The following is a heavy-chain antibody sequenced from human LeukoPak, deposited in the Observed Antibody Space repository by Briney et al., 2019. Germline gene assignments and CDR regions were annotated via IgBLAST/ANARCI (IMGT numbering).Heavy chain of an antibody. CDR3: ARDEGLMTTVTPGAFDI. CDR1: GGSISSSSYY. V-gene: IGHV4-39*07. CDR2: IYYSGST. J-gene: IGHJ3*02. Sequence: SETLSLTCTVSGGSISSSSYYWGWIRQPPGKGLEWIGSIYYSGSTYYNPSLKSRVTISVDTSKNQFSLKLSSVTAADTAVYYCARDEGLMTTVTPGAFDIWGQGTMVTVSS. D-gene: IGHD4-17*01.